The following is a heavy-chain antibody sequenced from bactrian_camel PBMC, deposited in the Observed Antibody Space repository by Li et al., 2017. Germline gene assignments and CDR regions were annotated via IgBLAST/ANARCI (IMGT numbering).Heavy chain of an antibody. CDR1: EFPDCSID. D-gene: IGHD7*01. CDR2: IYAASGST. CDR3: AADTEGDWGLVGSDFRY. J-gene: IGHJ6*01. Sequence: VQLVESGGGSVQAGGSLRLSCVASEFPDCSIDMGWSRQAPGKEREAVAAIYAASGSTYYADSVKGRFFISKDNAKNVHYLQMNDLKPEDTGVYYCAADTEGDWGLVGSDFRYWFRGTQVTVS. V-gene: IGHV3S54*01.